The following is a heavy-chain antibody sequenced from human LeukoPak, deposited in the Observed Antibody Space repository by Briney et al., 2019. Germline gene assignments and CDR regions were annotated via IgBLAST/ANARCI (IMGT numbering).Heavy chain of an antibody. J-gene: IGHJ5*02. Sequence: PGGSLRLSCAASGFIFSTYAMSWVRLAPGKGLEWVSGISGSGAGIYYADSVKGRFTISRDNSRNTLYLQMNSLRAEDTAVYYCAKQGHSVYDLNWLDPWGQGTLVTVSS. CDR2: ISGSGAGI. CDR3: AKQGHSVYDLNWLDP. CDR1: GFIFSTYA. V-gene: IGHV3-23*01. D-gene: IGHD5/OR15-5a*01.